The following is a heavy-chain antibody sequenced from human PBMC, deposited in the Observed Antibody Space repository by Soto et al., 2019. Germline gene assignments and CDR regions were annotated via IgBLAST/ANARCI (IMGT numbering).Heavy chain of an antibody. CDR3: TGRFDY. CDR1: GFTFSNAW. J-gene: IGHJ4*02. V-gene: IGHV3-15*07. CDR2: FKSKTDGGTT. Sequence: EVQLVESGGGLVKPGGSLRLSCAASGFTFSNAWMNWVRQAPGKGLEWVGRFKSKTDGGTTDYAAPVKGRFTISRDDSKNTLYLQMNSLKTEDTAVYYCTGRFDYWGQGTLVTVSS.